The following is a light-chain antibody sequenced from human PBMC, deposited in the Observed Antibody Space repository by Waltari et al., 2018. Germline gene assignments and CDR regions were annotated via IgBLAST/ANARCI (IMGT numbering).Light chain of an antibody. Sequence: DIRMTQSPSTLSASVGDRVTITCRASQSISSWLAWYQQKPGKAPKLLLYKESSLESGVPSRFSGSRSGTQFTLTISSLQPDDFATYYCQQYNSYPWTFGQGTKVEIK. CDR3: QQYNSYPWT. CDR1: QSISSW. CDR2: KES. V-gene: IGKV1-5*03. J-gene: IGKJ1*01.